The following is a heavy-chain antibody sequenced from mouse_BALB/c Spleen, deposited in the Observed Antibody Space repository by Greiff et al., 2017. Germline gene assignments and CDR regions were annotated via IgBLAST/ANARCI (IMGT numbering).Heavy chain of an antibody. CDR3: ARGTHYYAMDY. CDR1: GYTFSSYW. Sequence: VKLLESGAELMKPGASVKISCKATGYTFSSYWIEWVKQRPGHGLEWIGEILPGSGSTNYNEKFKGKATFTADTSSNTAYMQLSSLTSEDSAVYYCARGTHYYAMDYWGQGTSVTVSS. J-gene: IGHJ4*01. CDR2: ILPGSGST. V-gene: IGHV1-9*01.